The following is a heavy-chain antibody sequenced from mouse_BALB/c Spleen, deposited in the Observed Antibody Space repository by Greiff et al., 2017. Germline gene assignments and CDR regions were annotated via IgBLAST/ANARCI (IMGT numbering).Heavy chain of an antibody. CDR1: GYTFTSYT. V-gene: IGHV1-4*01. CDR2: INPSSGYT. J-gene: IGHJ3*01. D-gene: IGHD2-2*01. Sequence: VQLQQSGAELARPGASVKMSCKASGYTFTSYTMHWVKQRPGQGLEWIGYINPSSGYTNYNQKFKDKATLTADKSSSTAYMQLSSLTSEDSAVYYCARKDGYDEGFAYWGQGTLVTVSA. CDR3: ARKDGYDEGFAY.